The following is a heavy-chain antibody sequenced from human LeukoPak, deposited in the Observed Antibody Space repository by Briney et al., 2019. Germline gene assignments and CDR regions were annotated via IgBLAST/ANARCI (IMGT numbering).Heavy chain of an antibody. D-gene: IGHD5-18*01. CDR2: ISTSSSYL. J-gene: IGHJ4*02. CDR1: GFTFSTYS. CDR3: ARDRANVDTAMA. V-gene: IGHV3-21*04. Sequence: GGSLRLSCAASGFTFSTYSMNWVRQAPGKGLEWVSSISTSSSYLYYADSVKGRFTISRDNAKNSLYLQMNSLRAEDTAVYYCARDRANVDTAMAWGQGTLVTVSS.